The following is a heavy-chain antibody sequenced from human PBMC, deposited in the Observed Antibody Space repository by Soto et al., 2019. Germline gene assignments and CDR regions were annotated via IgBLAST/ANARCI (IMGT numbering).Heavy chain of an antibody. D-gene: IGHD2-8*01. CDR2: INPNSGGT. V-gene: IGHV1-2*02. CDR3: ATPSGVGNGPDYFDY. Sequence: EASVKVSCKTSGYTFTGYYIHWVRQAPGQGLEWMGWINPNSGGTNYAQKFQGRVTMTRDTSISTAYMELSRLRSDDTAVYYCATPSGVGNGPDYFDYWGQGTLVTVSS. J-gene: IGHJ4*02. CDR1: GYTFTGYY.